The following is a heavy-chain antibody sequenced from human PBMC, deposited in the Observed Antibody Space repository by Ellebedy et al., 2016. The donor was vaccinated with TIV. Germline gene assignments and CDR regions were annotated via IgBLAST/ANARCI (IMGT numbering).Heavy chain of an antibody. D-gene: IGHD2-15*01. Sequence: SETLSLTCTVSGGSISSYFWSWIRQPPGKGLEWIGYIDYSGNTNYNPSLQSRVTVSVDTSKNQFSLKLSSVTAADTAVYYCARNLVVVAATGAFDIWGQGTMVTVSS. CDR1: GGSISSYF. J-gene: IGHJ3*02. V-gene: IGHV4-59*01. CDR3: ARNLVVVAATGAFDI. CDR2: IDYSGNT.